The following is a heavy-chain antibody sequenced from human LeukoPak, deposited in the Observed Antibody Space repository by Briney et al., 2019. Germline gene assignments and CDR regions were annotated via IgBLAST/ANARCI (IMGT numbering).Heavy chain of an antibody. D-gene: IGHD2-8*02. J-gene: IGHJ6*02. CDR1: GFTFGDYA. Sequence: TGGSLRLSCTASGFTFGDYAMSWFRQAPGKGLEWVGFIRSKAYGGTTEYAASVKGRFTISRDDSKSIAYLQMNSLKTEDTAVYYCTRALGAGGPQSDYYYGMDVWGQGTTVTVSS. V-gene: IGHV3-49*03. CDR3: TRALGAGGPQSDYYYGMDV. CDR2: IRSKAYGGTT.